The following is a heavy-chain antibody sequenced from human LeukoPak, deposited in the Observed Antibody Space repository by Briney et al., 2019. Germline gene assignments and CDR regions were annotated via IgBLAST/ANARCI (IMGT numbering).Heavy chain of an antibody. Sequence: ASVKVSCKAPGYTFTSYYMHWVRQAPGQGLEWMGIISPSGGSTSYAQKFQGRVTMTRDTSTSTVYMELSSLRSEDTAVYYCARDLRRFVVVPAADFDYWGQGTLVTVSS. CDR3: ARDLRRFVVVPAADFDY. CDR2: ISPSGGST. D-gene: IGHD2-2*01. V-gene: IGHV1-46*01. J-gene: IGHJ4*02. CDR1: GYTFTSYY.